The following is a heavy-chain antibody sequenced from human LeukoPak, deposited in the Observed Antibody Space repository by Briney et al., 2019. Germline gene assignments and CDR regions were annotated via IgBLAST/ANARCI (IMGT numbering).Heavy chain of an antibody. V-gene: IGHV3-30-3*01. Sequence: GGSLRLSCAASGFTFSSSAIHWVRQAPGKGLERVTAISFDGSQKFYADSVKGRFTISRDNSKNTLYMQMNSLRVEDMAVYFCARGRYSSSWPNDYFDYWGQGTLVAVSS. CDR1: GFTFSSSA. CDR3: ARGRYSSSWPNDYFDY. J-gene: IGHJ4*02. D-gene: IGHD6-13*01. CDR2: ISFDGSQK.